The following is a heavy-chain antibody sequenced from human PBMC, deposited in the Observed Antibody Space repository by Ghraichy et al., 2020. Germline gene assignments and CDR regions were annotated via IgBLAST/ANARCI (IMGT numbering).Heavy chain of an antibody. CDR3: AKGPPYYCGNDKCRGYYLDL. CDR2: ISGSAYST. V-gene: IGHV3-23*01. D-gene: IGHD3-10*01. CDR1: GFTFANNA. J-gene: IGHJ4*02. Sequence: GGSLRLSCAASGFTFANNAMRWVRQAPGKGLEWVSSISGSAYSTLYADSVKGRFPISRDNSMSTLYLEMSSLRPDDTAVYYCAKGPPYYCGNDKCRGYYLDLWGQGTLVTVSP.